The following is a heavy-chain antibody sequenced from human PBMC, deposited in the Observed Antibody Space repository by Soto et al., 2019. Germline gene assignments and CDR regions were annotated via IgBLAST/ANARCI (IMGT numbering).Heavy chain of an antibody. J-gene: IGHJ4*02. D-gene: IGHD3-22*01. V-gene: IGHV4-59*01. CDR1: GVSISSYY. Sequence: QVQLQESGPGLVKPSETLSLTCTVSGVSISSYYWSWIRQPPGKGLEWIGYIYYSGSTNYNPSLKSRVNISVDTSKNQFSLKLSSVTAADTAVYYCARSRGGYFDYWGQGTLVTVSS. CDR3: ARSRGGYFDY. CDR2: IYYSGST.